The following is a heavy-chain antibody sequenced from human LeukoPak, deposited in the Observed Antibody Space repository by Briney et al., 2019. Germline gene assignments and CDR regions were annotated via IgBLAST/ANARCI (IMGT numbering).Heavy chain of an antibody. Sequence: VASVKVSCKASGYTFTSYGISRVRQAPGQGFEWMGWISAYNGNTNYAQKLQGRVTMTTDTSTSTANMELRSLRSDDTAVYYCARGSSGPPLDYWGQGTLVTVSS. CDR1: GYTFTSYG. J-gene: IGHJ4*02. CDR2: ISAYNGNT. V-gene: IGHV1-18*01. CDR3: ARGSSGPPLDY. D-gene: IGHD3-22*01.